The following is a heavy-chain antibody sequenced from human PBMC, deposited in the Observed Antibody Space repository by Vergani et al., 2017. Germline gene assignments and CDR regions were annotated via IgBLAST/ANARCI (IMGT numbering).Heavy chain of an antibody. V-gene: IGHV4-4*03. J-gene: IGHJ3*02. CDR3: AREPVASDYGSGSPVRTGAFDI. D-gene: IGHD3-10*01. CDR2: IYHSGST. CDR1: GGSISSSNW. Sequence: QVQLQESGPGLVKPPGTLSLTCAVSGGSISSSNWWSWVRQPPGKGLEWIGEIYHSGSTNYNPSLKSRVTISVDKSKNQFSLKLSSVTAADTAVYYCAREPVASDYGSGSPVRTGAFDIWGQGTMVTVSS.